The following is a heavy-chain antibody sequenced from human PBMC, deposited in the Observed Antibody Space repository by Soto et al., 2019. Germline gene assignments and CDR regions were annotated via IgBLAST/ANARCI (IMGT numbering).Heavy chain of an antibody. D-gene: IGHD6-13*01. V-gene: IGHV3-74*01. Sequence: EVQLVESGGGLVQPGGSLRLSCAASGFTFSNSWMHWVRQAPGKGLVWVSRINSDGSSTSYADSAKGRFTISRDNAKNTLYLQMNSLRAEDTAVYYCASGLVEYSSSWYDYWGQGTLVTVSS. CDR3: ASGLVEYSSSWYDY. CDR1: GFTFSNSW. CDR2: INSDGSST. J-gene: IGHJ4*02.